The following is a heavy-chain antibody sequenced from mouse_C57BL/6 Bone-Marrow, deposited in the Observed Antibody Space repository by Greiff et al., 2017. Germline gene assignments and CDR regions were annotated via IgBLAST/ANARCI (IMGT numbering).Heavy chain of an antibody. CDR1: GYTFTGYW. V-gene: IGHV1-9*01. D-gene: IGHD1-1*01. CDR3: ERVGSSYGGYYYAIDY. J-gene: IGHJ4*01. Sequence: QVQLQQSGAELMKPGASVKLSCKATGYTFTGYWIEWVKQRPGHGLEWIGEILPGSGSTNYNEKVKGQATFTADPSSNTAYMQLIRLTTEDSAIYDCERVGSSYGGYYYAIDYWGQGTSVAVSS. CDR2: ILPGSGST.